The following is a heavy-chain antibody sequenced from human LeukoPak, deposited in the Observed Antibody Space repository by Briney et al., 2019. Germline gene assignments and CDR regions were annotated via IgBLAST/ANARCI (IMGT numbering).Heavy chain of an antibody. CDR3: ARSPGSSRTYYYYGMDV. CDR2: ISGSGGST. Sequence: GGSLRLSCAASGFTFSSYAMSWVRQAPGKGLEWVSAISGSGGSTYYADSVKGRFTISRHNSKNTLYLQMNSLRAEDTAVYYCARSPGSSRTYYYYGMDVWGQGTTATVSS. CDR1: GFTFSSYA. V-gene: IGHV3-23*01. J-gene: IGHJ6*02. D-gene: IGHD2-2*01.